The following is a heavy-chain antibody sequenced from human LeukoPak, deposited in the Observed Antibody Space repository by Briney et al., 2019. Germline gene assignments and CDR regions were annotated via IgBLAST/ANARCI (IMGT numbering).Heavy chain of an antibody. CDR2: IIPIFGTA. D-gene: IGHD6-13*01. Sequence: GASVKVSCKASGGTFSSYAISWVRQAPGQGLEWMGGIIPIFGTANYAQKFQGRVTTTTDESTSTAYMELSSLRSEDTAVYYCATAVSSPGLDWFDPWGQGTLVTVSS. J-gene: IGHJ5*02. V-gene: IGHV1-69*05. CDR3: ATAVSSPGLDWFDP. CDR1: GGTFSSYA.